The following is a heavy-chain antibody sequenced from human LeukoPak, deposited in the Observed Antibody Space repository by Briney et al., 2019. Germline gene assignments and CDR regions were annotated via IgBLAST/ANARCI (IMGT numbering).Heavy chain of an antibody. CDR1: GGSFSGYY. CDR2: INHSGST. Sequence: SETLSLTCAVYGGSFSGYYWSWIRQPPGKGLEWMGEINHSGSTNYNPSLKSRVTISVDTSKNQFSLKLSSVTAADTAVYYCARVVSRRNSSSRLRGGNWFDPWGQGTLVTVSS. V-gene: IGHV4-34*01. D-gene: IGHD6-6*01. CDR3: ARVVSRRNSSSRLRGGNWFDP. J-gene: IGHJ5*02.